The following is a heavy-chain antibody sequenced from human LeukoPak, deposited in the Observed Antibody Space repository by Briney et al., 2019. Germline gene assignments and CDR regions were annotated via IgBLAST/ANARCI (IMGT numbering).Heavy chain of an antibody. CDR2: MNPNSGNT. J-gene: IGHJ3*02. CDR3: ARRERRRAFDI. CDR1: GYTFTSYG. Sequence: GASVKVSCKASGYTFTSYGISWVRQAPGQGLEWMGWMNPNSGNTGYARKFQGRVTITRNTSISTAYMELSSLRSEDTAVYYCARRERRRAFDIWGQGTMVAVSS. V-gene: IGHV1-8*03. D-gene: IGHD1-1*01.